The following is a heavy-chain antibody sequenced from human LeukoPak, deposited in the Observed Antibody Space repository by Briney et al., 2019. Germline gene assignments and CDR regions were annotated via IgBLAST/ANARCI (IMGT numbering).Heavy chain of an antibody. V-gene: IGHV4-34*01. CDR2: INHSGST. CDR1: GGSFSGYY. J-gene: IGHJ6*03. D-gene: IGHD6-13*01. CDR3: ARAPHYSSSWYMTNYYYYYYMDV. Sequence: SETLSLTCAVYGGSFSGYYWSWIRQPPGKGLEWIGEINHSGSTNYNPSLKSRVTISVDASKNQFSLKLSSVTAADTAVYYCARAPHYSSSWYMTNYYYYYYMDVWGKGTTVTVSS.